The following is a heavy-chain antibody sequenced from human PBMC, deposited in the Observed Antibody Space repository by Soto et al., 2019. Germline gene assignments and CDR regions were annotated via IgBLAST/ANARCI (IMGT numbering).Heavy chain of an antibody. V-gene: IGHV3-48*01. D-gene: IGHD4-17*01. CDR2: ISSSSTI. CDR1: GFTFSSYS. Sequence: EVQLVESGGGLVQPGGSLRLSCAASGFTFSSYSMNWVRQAPGKGLEWVSYISSSSTIYYADSVKGRFTISRDNAKNSLYLQMNSLRAEDTAVYYCARSGDYGKYYFDYWGQGTLVTVSS. J-gene: IGHJ4*02. CDR3: ARSGDYGKYYFDY.